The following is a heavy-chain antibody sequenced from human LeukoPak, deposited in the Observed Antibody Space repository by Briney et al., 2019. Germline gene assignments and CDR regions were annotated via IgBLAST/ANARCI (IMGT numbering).Heavy chain of an antibody. CDR3: ARVGDTIFGVVINEDDY. J-gene: IGHJ4*02. Sequence: GGSLRLSCAASGFTFSSYSMNWVRQAPGKGLEWVSYISSSSSTIYYADSVQGRYTISRDNAKNSLYLQMNSLRAEDTAVYYCARVGDTIFGVVINEDDYWGQGTLVTVSS. CDR2: ISSSSSTI. CDR1: GFTFSSYS. V-gene: IGHV3-48*01. D-gene: IGHD3-3*01.